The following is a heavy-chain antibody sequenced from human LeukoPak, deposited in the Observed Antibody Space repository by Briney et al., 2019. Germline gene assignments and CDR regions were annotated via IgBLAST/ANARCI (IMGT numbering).Heavy chain of an antibody. Sequence: GGSLRLSCAASGFTFSSYAMSWGRQAPGRGRGWVSSIGGGGRNTYYAHSVKGRFTIFRDKAKNTLFLQMNSLRAEDTAVYYCAKDAHSSTYYYFDYWGQGTLVTVSS. V-gene: IGHV3-23*01. D-gene: IGHD3-22*01. J-gene: IGHJ4*02. CDR1: GFTFSSYA. CDR2: IGGGGRNT. CDR3: AKDAHSSTYYYFDY.